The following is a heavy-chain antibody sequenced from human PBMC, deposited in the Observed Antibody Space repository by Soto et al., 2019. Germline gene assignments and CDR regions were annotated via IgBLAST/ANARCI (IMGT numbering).Heavy chain of an antibody. CDR2: ISAYNANA. V-gene: IGHV1-18*01. CDR1: GYTFRNFG. CDR3: ARGLETYSFGRLTFDS. D-gene: IGHD3-3*01. Sequence: QIQLLQSGAEVKKPGASVKVTCKASGYTFRNFGISWVRQAPGQGLEWMGWISAYNANANYAQKFQGRLTMTADTSTSTAYMELRSLRSDDTAVYYCARGLETYSFGRLTFDSWGQGTLVTVAS. J-gene: IGHJ4*02.